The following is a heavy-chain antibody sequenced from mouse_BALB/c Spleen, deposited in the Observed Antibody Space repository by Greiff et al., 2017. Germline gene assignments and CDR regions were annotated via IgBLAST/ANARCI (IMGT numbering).Heavy chain of an antibody. V-gene: IGHV5-6-5*01. D-gene: IGHD5-5*01. CDR2: ISSGGST. CDR3: ARKGTTDFFAY. CDR1: GFTFSSYA. Sequence: EVMLVESGGGLVKPGGSLKLSCAASGFTFSSYAMSWVRQTPEKRLEWVASISSGGSTYYPDSVKGRFTISRDNARNILYLQMSSLRSEDTAMYYCARKGTTDFFAYWGQGTLVTVSA. J-gene: IGHJ3*01.